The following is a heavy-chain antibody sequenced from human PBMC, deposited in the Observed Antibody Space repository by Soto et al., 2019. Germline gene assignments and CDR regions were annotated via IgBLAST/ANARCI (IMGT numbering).Heavy chain of an antibody. J-gene: IGHJ4*02. CDR3: AGVTPFDFRGYYFHY. CDR2: IYWDDDR. Sequence: QITLKESGPTLVKPTQTLTLTCTLSGFSLSTTTVGVAWIRQPPGKALEWLALIYWDDDRRYIPSLKNRLTIPTTTPGAQAVLTMPIMDPVDTATYSCAGVTPFDFRGYYFHYWDPGVPVTVSS. D-gene: IGHD3-9*01. V-gene: IGHV2-5*02. CDR1: GFSLSTTTVG.